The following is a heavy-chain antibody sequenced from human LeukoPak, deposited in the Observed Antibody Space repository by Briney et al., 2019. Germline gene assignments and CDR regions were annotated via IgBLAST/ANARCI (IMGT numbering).Heavy chain of an antibody. CDR1: GGSISSYY. Sequence: SETLSLTCTVSGGSISSYYWSWIRQPPGKGLEWIGYIYYSGSTNYNPSLKSRVTISVDTSKNQFSLKLSSVTAADTAVYYCARERYSSGWYFGYWGQGTLVTVSS. CDR3: ARERYSSGWYFGY. D-gene: IGHD6-19*01. CDR2: IYYSGST. V-gene: IGHV4-59*01. J-gene: IGHJ4*02.